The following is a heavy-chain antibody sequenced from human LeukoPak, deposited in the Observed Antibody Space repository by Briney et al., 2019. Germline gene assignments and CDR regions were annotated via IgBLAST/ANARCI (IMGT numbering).Heavy chain of an antibody. CDR3: ASHKDYGEDYYLDY. D-gene: IGHD4-17*01. CDR1: GYTFTSYG. V-gene: IGHV1-18*01. Sequence: AASVKLSCTASGYTFTSYGVSWVRQAPGQGLEWMGWISTYNGYTNNTQTLQGRVTMTTDKSTSKVYMELRSLRADDAAVYYCASHKDYGEDYYLDYWRQRTLLTVCS. J-gene: IGHJ4*02. CDR2: ISTYNGYT.